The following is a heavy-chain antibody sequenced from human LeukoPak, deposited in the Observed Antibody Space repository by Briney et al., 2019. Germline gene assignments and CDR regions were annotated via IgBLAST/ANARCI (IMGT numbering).Heavy chain of an antibody. D-gene: IGHD6-19*01. J-gene: IGHJ4*02. CDR3: ARGRQWLDDY. Sequence: PSETLSRTCTVSGGSISSYYWSWIRQPPGKGLEWIGYIYYSGSTNYNPSLKSRVTISVDTSKNQFSLKLSSVTAADTAVYYCARGRQWLDDYWGQGTLVTVSS. CDR2: IYYSGST. CDR1: GGSISSYY. V-gene: IGHV4-59*01.